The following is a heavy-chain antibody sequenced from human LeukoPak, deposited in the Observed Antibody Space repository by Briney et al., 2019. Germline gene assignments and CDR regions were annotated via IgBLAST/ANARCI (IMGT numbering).Heavy chain of an antibody. D-gene: IGHD3-16*01. CDR2: INPSGGST. Sequence: ASVKVSCKASGYTFTGYYIHWVRQAPGQGLEWMGIINPSGGSTSYAQKFQGRVTMTRDMSTSTVYMELSSLRSEDTAVYYCARERRGDHNWFDPWGQGTLVTVSS. V-gene: IGHV1-46*01. J-gene: IGHJ5*02. CDR1: GYTFTGYY. CDR3: ARERRGDHNWFDP.